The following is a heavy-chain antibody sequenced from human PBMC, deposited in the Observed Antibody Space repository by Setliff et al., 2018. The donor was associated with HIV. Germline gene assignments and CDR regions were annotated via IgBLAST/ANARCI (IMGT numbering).Heavy chain of an antibody. Sequence: PSETLSLTCTVSGGSVSTGNYYWNWIRLPPGKGLEWIGYIFYSGSTNYNPSLKSRVTISVDTSKNQFSLTLNSVTAADTAIYYCTRRGADSYYPRPLDVWGKGTTVTVS. CDR2: IFYSGST. V-gene: IGHV4-61*01. J-gene: IGHJ6*03. CDR1: GGSVSTGNYY. CDR3: TRRGADSYYPRPLDV. D-gene: IGHD3-10*01.